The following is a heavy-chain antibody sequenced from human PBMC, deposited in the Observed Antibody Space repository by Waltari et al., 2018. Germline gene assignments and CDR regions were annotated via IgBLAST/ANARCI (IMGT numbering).Heavy chain of an antibody. CDR1: GFTFSSHW. Sequence: EVQVVESGGGVVQPGGSLRLSCVASGFTFSSHWMHLVRQVSGKGLEWVSRITTDETNTAYADAVKGRFTVSRDNAKNTVYLQMTSVRAEDTGIYYCARDRGTATPLDPWGQGTVVTVSS. D-gene: IGHD3-10*01. J-gene: IGHJ5*02. CDR3: ARDRGTATPLDP. V-gene: IGHV3-74*03. CDR2: ITTDETNT.